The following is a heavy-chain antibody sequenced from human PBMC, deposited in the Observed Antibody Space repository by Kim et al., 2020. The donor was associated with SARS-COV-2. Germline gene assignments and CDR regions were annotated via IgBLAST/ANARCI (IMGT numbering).Heavy chain of an antibody. J-gene: IGHJ4*02. D-gene: IGHD4-17*01. V-gene: IGHV3-30*01. Sequence: YADAVKGRFTICRDNSKNTLDLQMNSLRAEDTAVYYCARDRDFYGTYYFDYWGQGTLVTVSS. CDR3: ARDRDFYGTYYFDY.